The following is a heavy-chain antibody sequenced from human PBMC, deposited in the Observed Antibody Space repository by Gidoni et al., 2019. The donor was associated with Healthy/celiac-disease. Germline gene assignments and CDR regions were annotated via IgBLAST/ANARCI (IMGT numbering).Heavy chain of an antibody. V-gene: IGHV1-2*02. CDR1: GYTFTGYY. CDR2: INPNSGGT. J-gene: IGHJ3*02. CDR3: ARVLRYDFWSGYFAFDI. D-gene: IGHD3-3*01. Sequence: QVQLVQSGAEVKKPGASVKVSCQASGYTFTGYYMHWVRPAPGQGLEWMGWINPNSGGTNYAQKFQGRVTMTRDTSISTAYMELSRLRSDDTAVYYCARVLRYDFWSGYFAFDIWGQGTMVTVSS.